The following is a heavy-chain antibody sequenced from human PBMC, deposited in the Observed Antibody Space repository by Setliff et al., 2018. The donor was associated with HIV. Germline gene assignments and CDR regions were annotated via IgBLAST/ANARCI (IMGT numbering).Heavy chain of an antibody. CDR1: GGSISSYY. J-gene: IGHJ6*02. D-gene: IGHD3-3*01. CDR3: ARGFLNWLGFEQEYYGMDV. CDR2: IYASGST. Sequence: TSETLSLTCTVSGGSISSYYWSWIRQPPGKGLEWIGHIYASGSTKYNPSLESRVTMSVDTSRTQFSLKLNSVTAADTAVYYCARGFLNWLGFEQEYYGMDVWGQGTTVTVSS. V-gene: IGHV4-4*08.